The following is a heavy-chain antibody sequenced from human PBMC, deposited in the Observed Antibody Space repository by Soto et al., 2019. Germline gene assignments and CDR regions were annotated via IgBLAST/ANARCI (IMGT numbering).Heavy chain of an antibody. J-gene: IGHJ4*02. CDR1: GYTFINNA. Sequence: GASVKVSCKASGYTFINNAITWVRQAPGQGLEWMGWISTENGNTNYAQNLQGRVILTRDRSTNTAYMELRSLRPEDTATYYCARDSSSGTFDNWGQGALVTAPS. CDR2: ISTENGNT. CDR3: ARDSSSGTFDN. D-gene: IGHD3-22*01. V-gene: IGHV1-18*04.